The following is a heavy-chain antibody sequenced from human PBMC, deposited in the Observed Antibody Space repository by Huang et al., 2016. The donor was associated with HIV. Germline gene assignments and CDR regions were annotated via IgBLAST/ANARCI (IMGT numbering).Heavy chain of an antibody. CDR3: ARVRCSGGYCYGWFDT. V-gene: IGHV6-1*01. D-gene: IGHD2-15*01. CDR2: TDYRAKWNN. Sequence: QVQLQQSGPGLVRPSQTLSRPCAISGDSVSGSSYAGNWSRRPPSWGLEWLGRTDYRAKWNNDFAPSVRTRMTSNPDTSKKQFSLRLNSVTPDDTAVYYCARVRCSGGYCYGWFDTWGQGILVTVSS. CDR1: GDSVSGSSYA. J-gene: IGHJ5*02.